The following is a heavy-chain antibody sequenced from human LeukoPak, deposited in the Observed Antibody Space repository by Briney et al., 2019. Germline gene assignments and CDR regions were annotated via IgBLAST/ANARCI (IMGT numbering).Heavy chain of an antibody. CDR2: IFYSGST. J-gene: IGHJ4*02. Sequence: RTTETLSLTCTVPGGSISTSNYYWGWIRQPPGKGLEWIGNIFYSGSTYYSPSLRSRVTISLDTTRNQISLKLNSVTAADTAVYYCARDTQPYFIIAARGYYFDYWGQGTLVTVSS. D-gene: IGHD6-6*01. CDR3: ARDTQPYFIIAARGYYFDY. V-gene: IGHV4-39*07. CDR1: GGSISTSNYY.